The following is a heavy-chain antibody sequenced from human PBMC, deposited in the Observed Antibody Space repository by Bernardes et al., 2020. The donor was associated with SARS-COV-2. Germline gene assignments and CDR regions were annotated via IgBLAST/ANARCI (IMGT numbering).Heavy chain of an antibody. Sequence: GSLRISCAASGFTFSSYAMSWVRQAPGTGLEWVSTISGSGVSTYYADSVKGRFTISRDISKNPLYLQMNSLRAEDTAVYYCAKRGDGLHDAFDVWGQGTMVTVSS. V-gene: IGHV3-23*01. CDR1: GFTFSSYA. D-gene: IGHD3-10*01. J-gene: IGHJ3*01. CDR2: ISGSGVST. CDR3: AKRGDGLHDAFDV.